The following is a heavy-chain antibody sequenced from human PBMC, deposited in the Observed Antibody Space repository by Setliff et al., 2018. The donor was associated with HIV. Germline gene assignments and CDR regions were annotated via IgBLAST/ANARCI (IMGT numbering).Heavy chain of an antibody. CDR3: ARPLRTSYNFWRDAFAL. CDR2: FHSSGGP. J-gene: IGHJ3*01. Sequence: ETLSLTCNVSDDSISSSSYSWGWNRQPQGKGLEWIGSFHSSGGPSYNPSLRSRVTLSVDTSKNQFSLKVTSVTAAATAVDYCARPLRTSYNFWRDAFALGGQGTMVTVSS. D-gene: IGHD3-3*01. V-gene: IGHV4-39*01. CDR1: DDSISSSSYS.